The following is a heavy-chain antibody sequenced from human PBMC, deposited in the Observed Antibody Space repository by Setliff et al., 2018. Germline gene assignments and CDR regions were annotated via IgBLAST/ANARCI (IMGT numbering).Heavy chain of an antibody. Sequence: PGGSLRLSCAASGFTFSSLWMSWVRQAPGKGLEGVANINQGGGEQFYVDSVKGRFTISRDNAKNSLFLQMNSLRAEDTALYYCAKFVGYTYGYDYWGRGTLVTVSS. D-gene: IGHD5-18*01. CDR3: AKFVGYTYGYDY. J-gene: IGHJ4*02. CDR2: INQGGGEQ. V-gene: IGHV3-7*01. CDR1: GFTFSSLW.